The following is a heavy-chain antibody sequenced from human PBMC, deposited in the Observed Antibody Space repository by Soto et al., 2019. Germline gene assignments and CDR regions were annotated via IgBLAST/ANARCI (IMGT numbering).Heavy chain of an antibody. Sequence: SSVKVSFKASGGTFSSYAISLVLQAPGQGLEWMGGIIPIFGTANYAQKFQGRVTITADESTSTAYMELSSLRSEDTAVYYCAARSSSGWFDPWGQGTLVTVSS. V-gene: IGHV1-69*13. J-gene: IGHJ5*02. CDR3: AARSSSGWFDP. CDR1: GGTFSSYA. CDR2: IIPIFGTA. D-gene: IGHD6-6*01.